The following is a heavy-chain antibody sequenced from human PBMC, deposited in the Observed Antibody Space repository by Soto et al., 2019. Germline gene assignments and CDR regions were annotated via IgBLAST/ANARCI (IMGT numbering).Heavy chain of an antibody. D-gene: IGHD3-22*01. CDR1: GYIFVNYG. CDR2: ISPYTGNT. CDR3: VMVDHYVTTTLPHV. J-gene: IGHJ6*02. Sequence: QVQLLQSGDAVKKPGASVKVSCKASGYIFVNYGLAWGRQAPGLGLAWMGRISPYTGNTHSATNVQGRLTMTTDTTTSTAYMALETLTSDDASVYNCVMVDHYVTTTLPHVCAEGTTISVSS. V-gene: IGHV1-18*01.